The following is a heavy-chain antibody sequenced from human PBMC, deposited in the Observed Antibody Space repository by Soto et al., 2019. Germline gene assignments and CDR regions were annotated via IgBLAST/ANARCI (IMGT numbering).Heavy chain of an antibody. V-gene: IGHV1-46*01. Sequence: AASVKVSCKASGYTFTSYYIHWVRQAPGQGLEWMGLINPSGGTTVDPQKFQGRVTMTRETSTSTVYMVLSSLRSEDTAVYYCARDWEFGYWGQGTLVTVSS. CDR1: GYTFTSYY. CDR3: ARDWEFGY. J-gene: IGHJ4*02. D-gene: IGHD3-10*01. CDR2: INPSGGTT.